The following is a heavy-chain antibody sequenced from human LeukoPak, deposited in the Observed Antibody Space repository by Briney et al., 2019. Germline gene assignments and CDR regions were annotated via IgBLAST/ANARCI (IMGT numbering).Heavy chain of an antibody. V-gene: IGHV1-69*10. CDR3: ATALDWTVGKPFAL. Sequence: ASVKVSCKASGGTFSDYALNWVRQAPGQGLEWMGVFIPILGTANSTQKFQDRVTITADISTDTVYMEPSSLRSEDTAVYFCATALDWTVGKPFALWGRGTLVVVSS. CDR2: FIPILGTA. J-gene: IGHJ2*01. D-gene: IGHD3-9*01. CDR1: GGTFSDYA.